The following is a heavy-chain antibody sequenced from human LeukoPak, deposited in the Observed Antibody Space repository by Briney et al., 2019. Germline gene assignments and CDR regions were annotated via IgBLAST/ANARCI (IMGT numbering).Heavy chain of an antibody. CDR2: INHSGSP. Sequence: SETLSLTCAVSGGPINSGNYDWGWIRQPPGKGLQWIGSINHSGSPYYTPSLQGRVTMSVDTSKNQFSLKLSSVTAADTADYCARRIIAAHRGSYFDSWGQGTLVTVSS. D-gene: IGHD6-6*01. CDR1: GGPINSGNYD. V-gene: IGHV4-39*01. J-gene: IGHJ4*02. CDR3: ARRIIAAHRGSYFDS.